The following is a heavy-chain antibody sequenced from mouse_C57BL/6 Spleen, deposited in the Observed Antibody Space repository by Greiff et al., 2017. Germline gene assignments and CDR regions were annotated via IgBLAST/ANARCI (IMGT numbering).Heavy chain of an antibody. CDR2: IDPEDGET. V-gene: IGHV14-2*01. CDR3: ARRDYGSSGFDY. J-gene: IGHJ2*01. D-gene: IGHD1-1*01. CDR1: GFNIKDYY. Sequence: VQLKESGAELVKPGASVKLSCTASGFNIKDYYMHWVKQRTEQGLEWIGRIDPEDGETKYAPKFQGKATITADTSSNTAYLQLSSLTSEDTAVYYCARRDYGSSGFDYWGQGTTLTVSS.